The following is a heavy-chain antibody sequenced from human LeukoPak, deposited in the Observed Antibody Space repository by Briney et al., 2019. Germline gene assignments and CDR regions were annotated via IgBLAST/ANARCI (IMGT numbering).Heavy chain of an antibody. CDR3: ARRNGPWSGPRNWFDP. CDR1: SGSFSSGGYY. D-gene: IGHD3-3*01. Sequence: SETLSLTCTVSSGSFSSGGYYWSWIRQHPGKGLEWIGNIYHTGDTFYNPSLQSRFIISVDTSKNQFSLKVSSVTAADTAIYYCARRNGPWSGPRNWFDPWGQGILVTVSS. V-gene: IGHV4-31*03. J-gene: IGHJ5*02. CDR2: IYHTGDT.